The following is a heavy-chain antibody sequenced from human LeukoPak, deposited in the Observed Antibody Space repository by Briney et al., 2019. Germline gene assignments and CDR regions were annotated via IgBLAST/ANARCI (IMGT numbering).Heavy chain of an antibody. J-gene: IGHJ6*03. Sequence: PGGTLRLSCAASGFTFSSYSMNGVRHAPGKGLEGGSYISSSSSTIYYADSVKGRFTISRDNAKNSLYLQMNSLRAEDTAVYYCARGPPRTYYYYYMDVWGKGTTVTVSS. CDR3: ARGPPRTYYYYYMDV. V-gene: IGHV3-48*04. CDR1: GFTFSSYS. CDR2: ISSSSSTI.